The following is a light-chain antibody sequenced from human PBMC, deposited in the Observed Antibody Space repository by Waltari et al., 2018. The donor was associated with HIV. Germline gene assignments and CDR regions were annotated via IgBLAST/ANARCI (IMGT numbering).Light chain of an antibody. CDR2: SSN. V-gene: IGLV1-44*01. Sequence: QSVLTQPPSASGTPGPRVNIPCSGSSPHNQTNSVNWYQQFPGTTPKVVIYSSNQRPSGVPDRFSGARSGTSASLAISGLQSEDEAHYYCAAWDDSLDGYVFGPGTEVTVL. CDR1: SPHNQTNS. J-gene: IGLJ1*01. CDR3: AAWDDSLDGYV.